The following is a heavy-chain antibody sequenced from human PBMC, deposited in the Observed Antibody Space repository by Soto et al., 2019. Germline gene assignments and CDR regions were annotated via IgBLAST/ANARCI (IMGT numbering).Heavy chain of an antibody. Sequence: KPSETLSLTCTVSGGSISSYYWSWIRQPPGKGLEWIGYIYYSGSTNYNPSLKSRVTISVDTSKNQFSLKLSSVTAADTAVYYCASQVSYGSGWFDPWGQGTLVTVSS. CDR1: GGSISSYY. D-gene: IGHD5-18*01. J-gene: IGHJ5*02. CDR2: IYYSGST. CDR3: ASQVSYGSGWFDP. V-gene: IGHV4-59*01.